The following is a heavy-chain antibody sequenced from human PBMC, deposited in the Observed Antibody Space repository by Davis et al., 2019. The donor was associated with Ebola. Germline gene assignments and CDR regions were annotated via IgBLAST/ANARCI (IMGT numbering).Heavy chain of an antibody. Sequence: SETLSLTCTVSGGSISSYYWSWIRQPPGKGLEWIGYIYYSGSTNYNPSLKSRVTISVDTSKNQFSLKLSSVTAADTAVYYCAREGNYDSSGYFDYWGQGTLVTVSS. CDR2: IYYSGST. CDR3: AREGNYDSSGYFDY. J-gene: IGHJ4*02. D-gene: IGHD3-22*01. CDR1: GGSISSYY. V-gene: IGHV4-59*01.